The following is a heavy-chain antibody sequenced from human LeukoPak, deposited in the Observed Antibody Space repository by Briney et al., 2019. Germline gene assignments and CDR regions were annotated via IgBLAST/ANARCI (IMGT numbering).Heavy chain of an antibody. CDR3: ARIGMTTVTHFDY. CDR2: INHSGST. J-gene: IGHJ4*02. CDR1: GGSFSDYY. Sequence: SETLSLTCGVYGGSFSDYYWSWIRQPPGKGLEWIGEINHSGSTNYNLSLKSRVTISVDTSKNQFSLKLSSVTAADTAVYYCARIGMTTVTHFDYWGQGTLVTVSS. V-gene: IGHV4-34*01. D-gene: IGHD4-17*01.